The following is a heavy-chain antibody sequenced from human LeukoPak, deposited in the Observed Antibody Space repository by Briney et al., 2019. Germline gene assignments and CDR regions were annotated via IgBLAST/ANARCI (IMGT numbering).Heavy chain of an antibody. J-gene: IGHJ3*02. V-gene: IGHV1-2*06. D-gene: IGHD3-22*01. Sequence: GASVKVSCNASRCTFTRYYMHWVRQAPGQGLEWMGRINPNSGGTNYAQKFQGSVTMTRNTSINIAYMELSRLRSDDTAVYYCARDDDSSGYAFDIWGQGTMVTVSS. CDR1: RCTFTRYY. CDR2: INPNSGGT. CDR3: ARDDDSSGYAFDI.